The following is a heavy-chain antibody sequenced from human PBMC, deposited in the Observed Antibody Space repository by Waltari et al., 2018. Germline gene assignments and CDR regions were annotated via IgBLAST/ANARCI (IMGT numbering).Heavy chain of an antibody. D-gene: IGHD3-10*01. J-gene: IGHJ6*02. CDR2: FRGTGGST. V-gene: IGHV3-23*01. Sequence: EAQLLESGGGLVQPGGSLRLSCAASGFTFSNFGLSWVRQAPGKGLEWVPGFRGTGGSTSYADSVKGRFTISRDNSKNTLYLQMNSLRAEDSAVYYCAKGPYYGSAIGMDVWGQGTTVAVSS. CDR1: GFTFSNFG. CDR3: AKGPYYGSAIGMDV.